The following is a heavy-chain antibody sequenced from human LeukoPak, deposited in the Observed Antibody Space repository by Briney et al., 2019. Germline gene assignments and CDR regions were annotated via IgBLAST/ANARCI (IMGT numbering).Heavy chain of an antibody. J-gene: IGHJ6*03. V-gene: IGHV4-59*01. CDR3: ARGGSDYYYMDV. D-gene: IGHD3-10*01. CDR1: GGSISSYY. CDR2: IYYSGST. Sequence: PSETLSLTCTVSGGSISSYYWSWIRQPPGKGLEWIGYIYYSGSTNYNPSLKSRVTISVDTSKNQFSLKLSSVTAADTAVYYCARGGSDYYYMDVWGKGTTATISS.